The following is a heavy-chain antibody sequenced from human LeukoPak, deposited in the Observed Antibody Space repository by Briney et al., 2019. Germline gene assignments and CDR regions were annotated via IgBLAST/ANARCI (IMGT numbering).Heavy chain of an antibody. J-gene: IGHJ4*02. V-gene: IGHV3-7*04. CDR1: GFAFSSYW. D-gene: IGHD3-10*01. Sequence: GGSLRLSCAASGFAFSSYWMSRVRQAPGKGLEWVANIKGDGSDKYYLDSLKGRFTVSRDNAKNSLYLQVNSLRADDTAVYYCARPFGSGTYYQFDLWGQGTLVTVSS. CDR3: ARPFGSGTYYQFDL. CDR2: IKGDGSDK.